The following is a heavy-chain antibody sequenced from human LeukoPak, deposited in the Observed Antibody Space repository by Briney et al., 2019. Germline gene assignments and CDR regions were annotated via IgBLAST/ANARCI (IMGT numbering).Heavy chain of an antibody. D-gene: IGHD4-17*01. CDR1: GGSISSYY. CDR3: ARQMNTVTADY. CDR2: IYYSGST. J-gene: IGHJ4*02. V-gene: IGHV4-59*08. Sequence: SETLSLTCTVSGGSISSYYWSWIRQPPGKGLEWIGYIYYSGSTNYNPSLKSRVTISVDTSKNQFSLKLSSVTAADTAVYYCARQMNTVTADYWGQGTLVTVSS.